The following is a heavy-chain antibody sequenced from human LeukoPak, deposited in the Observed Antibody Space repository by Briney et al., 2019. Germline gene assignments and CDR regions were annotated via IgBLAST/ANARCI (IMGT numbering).Heavy chain of an antibody. V-gene: IGHV3-30*04. CDR1: GFTFSSYA. CDR2: ISYDGSNK. J-gene: IGHJ4*02. CDR3: AKGKSTVDCLDY. Sequence: GRSLRLSCAASGFTFSSYAMHWVRQAPGKGLEWVAVISYDGSNKYYADSVKGRFTISRDNSKNTLYLQMNSLRAEDTAVYYCAKGKSTVDCLDYWGQGTLVTVSS. D-gene: IGHD2-21*02.